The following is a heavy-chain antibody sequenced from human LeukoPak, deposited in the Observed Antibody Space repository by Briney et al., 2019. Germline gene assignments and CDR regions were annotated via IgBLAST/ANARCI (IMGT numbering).Heavy chain of an antibody. Sequence: GGSLRLSCTASVFTPGTFYMSWVRHAPGKGPEWVANIKQDGSEKYYVHSVKGRFTISRDHAKNSLSFQMNRLRAEDPALYHIARAGLSAALEYWGQGTLVTVSS. CDR3: ARAGLSAALEY. CDR1: VFTPGTFY. CDR2: IKQDGSEK. D-gene: IGHD2-2*01. J-gene: IGHJ4*02. V-gene: IGHV3-7*01.